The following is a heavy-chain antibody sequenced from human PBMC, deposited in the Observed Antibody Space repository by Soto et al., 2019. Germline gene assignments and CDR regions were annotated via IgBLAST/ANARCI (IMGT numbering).Heavy chain of an antibody. Sequence: QVQLVQSGAEVKKPGASVKVSCKASGYTFTSYYMHWVRQAPGQGLEWMGVINPSGGSTGYAQKFQGRVTMIRDTSTSTVYMEMSSLRSEDTAVYYCARDRGRAAAGEYHYYGMDVWGQGTTVTVSS. CDR1: GYTFTSYY. D-gene: IGHD6-13*01. CDR3: ARDRGRAAAGEYHYYGMDV. J-gene: IGHJ6*02. V-gene: IGHV1-46*01. CDR2: INPSGGST.